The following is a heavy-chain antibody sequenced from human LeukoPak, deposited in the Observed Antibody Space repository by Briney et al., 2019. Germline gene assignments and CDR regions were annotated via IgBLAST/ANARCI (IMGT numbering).Heavy chain of an antibody. CDR3: ASYPRLNI. CDR2: IYYSGST. Sequence: SETLSLTCTVSGGSISSYYWSWIRQPPGKGLEWIGYIYYSGSTNYNPSLKSRVTISVDTSKNQFSLKLSSVTAADTAVYYCASYPRLNIRGQGTMVTVSS. V-gene: IGHV4-59*01. J-gene: IGHJ3*02. CDR1: GGSISSYY.